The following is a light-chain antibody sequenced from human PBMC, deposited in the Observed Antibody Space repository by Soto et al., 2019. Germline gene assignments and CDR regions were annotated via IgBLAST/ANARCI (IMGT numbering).Light chain of an antibody. CDR1: SSDVGRYHL. CDR3: CSYAGSNTLI. CDR2: EVS. Sequence: QSVLTQPASVSGSPGQSITISCTGASSDVGRYHLVSWYQQHPGKAPKVMIYEVSERPSGVSPRFSGSKSGNTASLTISGLQAEDEADYYCCSYAGSNTLIFGGGTKVTVL. V-gene: IGLV2-23*02. J-gene: IGLJ2*01.